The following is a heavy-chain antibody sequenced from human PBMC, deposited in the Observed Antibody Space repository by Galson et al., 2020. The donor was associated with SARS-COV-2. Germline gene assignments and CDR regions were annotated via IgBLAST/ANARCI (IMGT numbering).Heavy chain of an antibody. J-gene: IGHJ4*02. CDR2: MIYVGST. V-gene: IGHV4-31*03. D-gene: IGHD3-10*01. Sequence: SETLSLTCTVSGGSIRTGGYYWSWIRQQPGKGLEWIGYMIYVGSTYYNPSPKSRVSISLDTSKNQFSLNLSSVTAADTAGYYCARFTYIGSYYCDYWGQGILVTVSS. CDR3: ARFTYIGSYYCDY. CDR1: GGSIRTGGYY.